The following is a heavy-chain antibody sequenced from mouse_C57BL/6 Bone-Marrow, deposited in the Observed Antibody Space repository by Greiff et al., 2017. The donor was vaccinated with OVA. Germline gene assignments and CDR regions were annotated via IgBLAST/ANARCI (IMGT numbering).Heavy chain of an antibody. V-gene: IGHV7-1*01. CDR2: SRNKANDYTT. CDR3: ARDADWDVGYAMDY. CDR1: GFTFSDFY. Sequence: EVQVVESGGGLVQSGRSLRLSCATSGFTFSDFYMEWVRQAPGKGLEWIAASRNKANDYTTEYSASVKGRFIVSRDTSQSILYLQMNALRAEDTAIYYCARDADWDVGYAMDYWGQGTSVTVSS. J-gene: IGHJ4*01. D-gene: IGHD4-1*01.